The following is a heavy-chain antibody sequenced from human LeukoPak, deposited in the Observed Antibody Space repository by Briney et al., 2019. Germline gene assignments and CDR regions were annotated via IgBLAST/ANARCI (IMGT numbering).Heavy chain of an antibody. CDR1: GFIFSTYA. J-gene: IGHJ4*02. CDR3: AKGPEAKYESGWYPHYFDD. V-gene: IGHV3-23*01. D-gene: IGHD6-19*01. CDR2: ISGSMEKI. Sequence: GGSLRLSCAASGFIFSTYAVTWVRQAPGKGVEWVPSISGSMEKIYYLDSVKGRFTISRDNFRNMLYLQMNSLRVDDTAVYYCAKGPEAKYESGWYPHYFDDWGQGTLVTVSS.